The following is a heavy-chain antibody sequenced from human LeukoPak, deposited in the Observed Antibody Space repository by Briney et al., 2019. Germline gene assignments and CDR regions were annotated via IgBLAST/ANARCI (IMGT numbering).Heavy chain of an antibody. CDR1: GGTFSSYA. Sequence: SVKVSCKASGGTFSSYAISWVRQAPGQGLEWMGGIIPIFGTANYAQKFQGRVTITADESTSTAYMELSSLRSEDTAVYYCASDSSGWYLGGPFDYWGQGTLVTVSP. V-gene: IGHV1-69*13. CDR3: ASDSSGWYLGGPFDY. D-gene: IGHD6-19*01. CDR2: IIPIFGTA. J-gene: IGHJ4*02.